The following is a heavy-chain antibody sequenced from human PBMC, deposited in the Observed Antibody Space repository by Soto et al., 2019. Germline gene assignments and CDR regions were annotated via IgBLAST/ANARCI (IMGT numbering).Heavy chain of an antibody. V-gene: IGHV6-1*01. CDR2: TYYRSRFFS. D-gene: IGHD1-1*01. J-gene: IGHJ4*02. Sequence: PSQTLSLTCAISGDSVSSYSAAWNWIRQSPSGGLEWLGRTYYRSRFFSDYAESVKSRIIINPDTSKNQFSLQLKSVTPEDTAVYYCAMGTCTFEYWGQGILVTVSS. CDR3: AMGTCTFEY. CDR1: GDSVSSYSAA.